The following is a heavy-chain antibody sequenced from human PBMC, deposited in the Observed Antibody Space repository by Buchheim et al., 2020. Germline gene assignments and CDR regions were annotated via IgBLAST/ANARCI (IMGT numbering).Heavy chain of an antibody. J-gene: IGHJ5*02. Sequence: QVQLQESGPGLVKASQTLSLTCTVWGDSMNNGGFYWTWLRQFPGKGPEWIGNIHYRGDTFYSPSLKSRVAMSIDRSKSQFSLKLTSVTAADTAVYFCARDYRSGFYDSWGQGAL. CDR1: GDSMNNGGFY. CDR2: IHYRGDT. CDR3: ARDYRSGFYDS. D-gene: IGHD2-15*01. V-gene: IGHV4-31*03.